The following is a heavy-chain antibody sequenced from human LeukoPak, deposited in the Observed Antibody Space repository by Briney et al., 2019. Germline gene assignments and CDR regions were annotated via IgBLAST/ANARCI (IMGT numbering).Heavy chain of an antibody. CDR1: GGSISSSNW. CDR2: IYHSGST. J-gene: IGHJ5*02. CDR3: ARDRGYYGSGSYDWFDL. Sequence: SETLSLTCAVSGGSISSSNWWSWVRQPPGKGLEWIGEIYHSGSTNYNPSLKSRVTISVDKSKNQFSLKLSSVTAADTAVYYCARDRGYYGSGSYDWFDLWGQGTLVTVSS. D-gene: IGHD3-10*01. V-gene: IGHV4-4*02.